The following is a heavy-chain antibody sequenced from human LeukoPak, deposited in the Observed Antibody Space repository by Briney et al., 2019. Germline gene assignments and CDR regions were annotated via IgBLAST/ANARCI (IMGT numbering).Heavy chain of an antibody. J-gene: IGHJ4*02. V-gene: IGHV3-21*01. CDR3: ASGSGGTIDY. CDR2: ISSSSSYI. Sequence: PGGSLRLSCAASGFTFSSYSMNWVRQAPGKGLEWVSSISSSSSYIYYADSVKGRFTNSRDNAKNSLYLQMSSLRAEDTAVYYCASGSGGTIDYWGQGTLVTVSS. D-gene: IGHD2-15*01. CDR1: GFTFSSYS.